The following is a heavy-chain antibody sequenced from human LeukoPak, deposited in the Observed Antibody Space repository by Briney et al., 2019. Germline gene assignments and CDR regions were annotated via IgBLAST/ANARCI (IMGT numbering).Heavy chain of an antibody. CDR1: GFTFSSYW. D-gene: IGHD3-10*01. V-gene: IGHV3-74*01. Sequence: GGSLRLSCAASGFTFSSYWMHWVRQAPGKGLVWVSRINSDGSSTSYADSVKGRFTISRDNAKNTLYLQMNSLRAEDTAVYYCARANYYGSGGAAFDIWGQGTMVTVSS. J-gene: IGHJ3*02. CDR3: ARANYYGSGGAAFDI. CDR2: INSDGSST.